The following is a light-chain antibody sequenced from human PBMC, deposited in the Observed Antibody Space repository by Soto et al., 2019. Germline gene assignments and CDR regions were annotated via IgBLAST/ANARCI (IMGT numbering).Light chain of an antibody. Sequence: DVVMTQSPLSLPVTLGQPASISCRSSQSLLYSDGNTYLNWFQQRPGQSPRCLIYKVSNRDSGVPDRFSGSGSGTDFTLKISRVEAEDVGVYYCMQGTHLPLTFGGGTKVEIK. J-gene: IGKJ4*01. CDR3: MQGTHLPLT. CDR1: QSLLYSDGNTY. CDR2: KVS. V-gene: IGKV2-30*01.